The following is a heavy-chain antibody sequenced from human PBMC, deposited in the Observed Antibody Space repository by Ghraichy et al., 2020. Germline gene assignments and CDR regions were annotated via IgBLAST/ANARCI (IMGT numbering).Heavy chain of an antibody. D-gene: IGHD1-1*01. Sequence: ASVKVSCKASGYTFTSYATHWVRQAPGQRLEWMGRINAGNGNTKYSQKFQGRVTITRDTSASTAYMELSSLRSEDTAVYYCGGQTTPYYYYGMDVWGQGTTVTVSS. J-gene: IGHJ6*02. CDR1: GYTFTSYA. CDR2: INAGNGNT. V-gene: IGHV1-3*01. CDR3: GGQTTPYYYYGMDV.